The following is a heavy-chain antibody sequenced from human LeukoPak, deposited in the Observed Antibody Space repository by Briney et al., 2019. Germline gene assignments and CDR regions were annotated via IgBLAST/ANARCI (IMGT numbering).Heavy chain of an antibody. Sequence: GGSLRLTCAASGFTFSSYKMNWVRQAPGRGLEWVSSINSGGSDKYYADSVKGRFTAPRDNAKNSLYLQMNSLRAEDTALYYCARGHYDILTGNYKWTPDYWGQGTLVPVSS. J-gene: IGHJ4*02. CDR1: GFTFSSYK. CDR3: ARGHYDILTGNYKWTPDY. D-gene: IGHD3-9*01. CDR2: INSGGSDK. V-gene: IGHV3-21*06.